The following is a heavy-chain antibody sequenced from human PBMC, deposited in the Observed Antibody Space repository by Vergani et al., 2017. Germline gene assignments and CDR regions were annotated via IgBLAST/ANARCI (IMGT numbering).Heavy chain of an antibody. J-gene: IGHJ3*02. CDR1: GGTFSSYA. D-gene: IGHD3-22*01. V-gene: IGHV1-69*13. CDR3: ARDRRGGRTKYYDSTDAFDI. Sequence: QVQLVQSGAEVKKPGSSVKVSCKASGGTFSSYAISWVRQAPGQGLEWMGRTIPLFGTANYAQKFQGRVTITADESTSTAYMELSSLRSEDTAVYYCARDRRGGRTKYYDSTDAFDIWGQGTMVTVSS. CDR2: TIPLFGTA.